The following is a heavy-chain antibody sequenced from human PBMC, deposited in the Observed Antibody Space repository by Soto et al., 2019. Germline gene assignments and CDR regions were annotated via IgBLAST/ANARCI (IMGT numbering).Heavy chain of an antibody. V-gene: IGHV4-31*03. J-gene: IGHJ3*02. CDR1: GGSISNNNSF. CDR2: IHYRGSA. D-gene: IGHD2-2*01. CDR3: AREVNVPADADAFDI. Sequence: QVQLQESGPGLVKPSQTLSLTCTVSGGSISNNNSFWSWIRQHPGKGLEWIGYIHYRGSAYYNPSLSGRVTILVDTTKNQFSMKLSSVTAADTAMYYCAREVNVPADADAFDIWGQGTMVTVSS.